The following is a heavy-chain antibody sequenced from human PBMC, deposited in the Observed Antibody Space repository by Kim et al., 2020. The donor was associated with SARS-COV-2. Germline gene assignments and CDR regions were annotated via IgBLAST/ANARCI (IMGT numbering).Heavy chain of an antibody. Sequence: GGSLRLSCAASGFTFSSYGMHWVRQAPGKGLEWVAVISYDGSNKYYADSVKGRFTISRDNSKNTLYLQMNSLRAEDTAVYYCANGDQWLGHSFDYWGQGTLVTVSS. CDR2: ISYDGSNK. J-gene: IGHJ4*02. CDR1: GFTFSSYG. D-gene: IGHD6-19*01. CDR3: ANGDQWLGHSFDY. V-gene: IGHV3-30*18.